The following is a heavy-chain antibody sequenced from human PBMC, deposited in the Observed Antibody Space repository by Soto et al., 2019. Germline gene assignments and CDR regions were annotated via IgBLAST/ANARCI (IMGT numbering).Heavy chain of an antibody. V-gene: IGHV1-69*13. D-gene: IGHD1-7*01. CDR1: GGTFSSYA. CDR2: IIPIFGTA. CDR3: ARDRRAGTCWFDP. Sequence: ASVKVSCKASGGTFSSYAISWVRHAPGQGLEWMGGIIPIFGTANYAQKFQGRVTITADESTSTAYMELSSLRSEDTAVYYCARDRRAGTCWFDPWGQGTLVTVSS. J-gene: IGHJ5*02.